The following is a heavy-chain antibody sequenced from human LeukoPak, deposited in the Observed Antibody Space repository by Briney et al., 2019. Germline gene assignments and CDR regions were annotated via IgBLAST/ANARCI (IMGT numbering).Heavy chain of an antibody. CDR1: GGSISSSNW. CDR2: IYHSGST. J-gene: IGHJ1*01. D-gene: IGHD3-22*01. Sequence: SGTLSLTCAVSGGSISSSNWWSWVRQPPGKGLEWIGEIYHSGSTNYNPSLTSRVTISVDKSKNQFSLKLSSVTAADTAVYYCARAGRLYYDSSGYYYGGYFQHWGQGTLVTVSS. V-gene: IGHV4-4*02. CDR3: ARAGRLYYDSSGYYYGGYFQH.